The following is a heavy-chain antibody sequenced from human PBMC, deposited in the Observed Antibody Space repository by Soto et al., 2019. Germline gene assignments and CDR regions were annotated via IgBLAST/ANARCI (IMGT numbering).Heavy chain of an antibody. Sequence: QLHLVQSGAVVKKPGASVTVSCSASGYPVTAYYMHWVRQAPGRGLEWMGGINPATGAAKYTQTFQGGVTLTRGTPRSTVFMELAGPTSGDPAVFYFGGGGGVGVAGSAAFDMWGQGTVVTVSS. CDR1: GYPVTAYY. J-gene: IGHJ3*02. D-gene: IGHD3-3*01. CDR3: GGGGGVGVAGSAAFDM. CDR2: INPATGAA. V-gene: IGHV1-2*02.